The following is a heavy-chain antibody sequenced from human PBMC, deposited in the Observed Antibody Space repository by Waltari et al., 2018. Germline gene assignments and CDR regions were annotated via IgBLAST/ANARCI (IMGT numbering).Heavy chain of an antibody. CDR3: LNYDFDS. V-gene: IGHV3-74*01. CDR1: GFNFSNYF. Sequence: VQVVESGGGLVRPGGSLSLSCTGSGFNFSNYFIHWVRQPPGKGPVWVARINNDATIINYADSVKGRFTISRDNAKSTVYLQMDNLRGEDTALYYCLNYDFDSWGQGTLVTVSS. J-gene: IGHJ4*02. CDR2: INNDATII. D-gene: IGHD1-7*01.